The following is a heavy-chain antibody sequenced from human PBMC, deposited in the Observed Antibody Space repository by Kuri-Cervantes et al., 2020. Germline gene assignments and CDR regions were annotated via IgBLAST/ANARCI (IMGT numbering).Heavy chain of an antibody. J-gene: IGHJ6*02. Sequence: SVKVSCKASGDTFSSYAISWVRQAPGQWLEWMGGIIPIFGTANYAQKFQGRVTITADESTSTAYMELSSLRSEDTAVYYCARAGGSHTGWGYYYYGMDVWGQGTTVTVSS. CDR2: IIPIFGTA. CDR1: GDTFSSYA. V-gene: IGHV1-69*13. D-gene: IGHD3-16*01. CDR3: ARAGGSHTGWGYYYYGMDV.